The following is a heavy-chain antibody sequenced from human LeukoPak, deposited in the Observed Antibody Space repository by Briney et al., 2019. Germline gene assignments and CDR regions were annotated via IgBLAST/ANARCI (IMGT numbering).Heavy chain of an antibody. Sequence: RGSLRLSCAASGLTLSSYWMHWVRQAPGKGLVWVSRINHDGSDTISADSVKGRCTISRDSAKNTLYLQMNSLRAEDTAVYYCARGNVGPDYWGQGTLVSVSS. CDR1: GLTLSSYW. D-gene: IGHD3-10*02. V-gene: IGHV3-74*01. CDR3: ARGNVGPDY. J-gene: IGHJ4*02. CDR2: INHDGSDT.